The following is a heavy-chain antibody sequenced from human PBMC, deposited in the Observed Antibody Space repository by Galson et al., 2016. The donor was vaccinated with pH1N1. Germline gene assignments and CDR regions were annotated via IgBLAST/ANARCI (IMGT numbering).Heavy chain of an antibody. CDR3: ARPFYGGQYWGAAFNI. CDR1: GSSVSSNY. CDR2: IYTGGRT. J-gene: IGHJ3*02. Sequence: SLRLSCAASGSSVSSNYMNWVRQAPGRGLEWVSVIYTGGRTDYADSVKGRFTISRDSSKNTLFLQMNSLRVEDTAVYYCARPFYGGQYWGAAFNIWGQGTMVTVSS. D-gene: IGHD4-23*01. V-gene: IGHV3-53*01.